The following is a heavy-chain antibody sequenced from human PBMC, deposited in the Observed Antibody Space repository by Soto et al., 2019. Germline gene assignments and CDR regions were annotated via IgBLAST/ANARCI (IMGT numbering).Heavy chain of an antibody. V-gene: IGHV3-33*01. Sequence: QVQLVESGGGVVQPGRSLRLSCAASGFTFSSYGMHWVRQAPGKGLEWVAVIWYDGSNKYYADSVKGRFTISRDNSKNTLYLQMNSLRAEDTAVYYCARDPDPRIAAAGRVDYWGQGTLVTVSS. CDR1: GFTFSSYG. J-gene: IGHJ4*02. CDR2: IWYDGSNK. CDR3: ARDPDPRIAAAGRVDY. D-gene: IGHD6-13*01.